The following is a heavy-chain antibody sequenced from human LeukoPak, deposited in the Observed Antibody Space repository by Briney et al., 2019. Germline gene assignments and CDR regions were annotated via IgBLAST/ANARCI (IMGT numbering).Heavy chain of an antibody. CDR3: ARGGGQWLRSYYFDY. D-gene: IGHD5-12*01. J-gene: IGHJ4*02. Sequence: SETLSLTCAVYGGSFSGYYWTWIRQSQGKGLEWIGEINHSGNTNYNPSLKSRVTISVDTSKKHFSLTVRSVTAADTAVHYCARGGGQWLRSYYFDYWGQGALVTVSS. V-gene: IGHV4-34*01. CDR1: GGSFSGYY. CDR2: INHSGNT.